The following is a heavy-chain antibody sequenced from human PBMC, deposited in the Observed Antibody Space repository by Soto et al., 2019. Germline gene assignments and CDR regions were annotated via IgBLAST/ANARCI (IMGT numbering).Heavy chain of an antibody. J-gene: IGHJ5*02. CDR1: GYTFTGYF. D-gene: IGHD3-3*01. CDR3: ARGGGTILAPLP. Sequence: ASVKVSCKAFGYTFTGYFMHWVRQAPGRGLEWLGWINPNSGATKYAQKFQGRVTLTRDTSINTAYMEMSMLRSDDTAVYYCARGGGTILAPLPWGQGTLVTVSS. V-gene: IGHV1-2*02. CDR2: INPNSGAT.